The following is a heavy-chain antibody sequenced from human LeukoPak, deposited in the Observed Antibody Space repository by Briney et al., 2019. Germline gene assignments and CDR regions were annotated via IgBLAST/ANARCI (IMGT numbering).Heavy chain of an antibody. J-gene: IGHJ4*02. Sequence: PGGSLRLSCAASGFTFSSYAMHWVRQAPGKGLEWVAVISYDGSNKYYADSVKGRFTISRDNAKNSLYLQMNSLRAEDTALYYCARKNGDYYSYWGQGTLVTVSS. CDR2: ISYDGSNK. V-gene: IGHV3-30*04. CDR1: GFTFSSYA. D-gene: IGHD4-17*01. CDR3: ARKNGDYYSY.